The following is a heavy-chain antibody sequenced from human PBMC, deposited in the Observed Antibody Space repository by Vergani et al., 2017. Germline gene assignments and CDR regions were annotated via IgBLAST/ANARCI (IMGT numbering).Heavy chain of an antibody. D-gene: IGHD2-2*02. CDR3: ARAPSSLLYRAGYFQH. CDR2: ISYDGSNK. J-gene: IGHJ1*01. CDR1: GFTFSSYA. Sequence: QVQLVESGGGVVQPGRSLRLSCAASGFTFSSYAMHWVRQAPGKGLEWVAVISYDGSNKYYADSVKGRFTISRDNYKNTLYLQMNSLRAEDTAVYYCARAPSSLLYRAGYFQHWGQGTLVTVSS. V-gene: IGHV3-30-3*01.